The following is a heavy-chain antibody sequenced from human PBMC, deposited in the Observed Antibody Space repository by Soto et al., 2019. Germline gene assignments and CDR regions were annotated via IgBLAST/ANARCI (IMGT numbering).Heavy chain of an antibody. Sequence: GGSLRLSCAASGFTFNSSGMHWVRQAPGKGLEWVAVIWYDASNEYYADSVKGRFTISRDNSRNTMYLQMNSLRAEDTAVYYCAKIYFGWDGQGPPLNSYRELWGKGPAVTV. CDR3: AKIYFGWDGQGPPLNSYREL. V-gene: IGHV3-33*06. CDR1: GFTFNSSG. J-gene: IGHJ6*03. CDR2: IWYDASNE. D-gene: IGHD3-9*01.